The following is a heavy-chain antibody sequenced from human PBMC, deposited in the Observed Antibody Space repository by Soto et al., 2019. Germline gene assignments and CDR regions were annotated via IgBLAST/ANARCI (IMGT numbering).Heavy chain of an antibody. CDR1: GGSISSGDYY. J-gene: IGHJ5*02. CDR3: ARFTKGQPLAGDFRFWGGSPGAFHP. Sequence: SETLSLTCTVSGGSISSGDYYWSWIRQPPGKGLEWIGYIYYSGSAYYNPSLKSRVTISVDTSKNQFSLKLSSVTAADTAVYYCARFTKGQPLAGDFRFWGGSPGAFHPWGQGTLVTVSS. CDR2: IYYSGSA. V-gene: IGHV4-30-4*01. D-gene: IGHD3-3*01.